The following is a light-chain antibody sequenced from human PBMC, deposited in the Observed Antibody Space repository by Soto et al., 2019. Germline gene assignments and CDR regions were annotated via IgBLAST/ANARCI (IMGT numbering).Light chain of an antibody. CDR1: ESIYSW. V-gene: IGKV1-5*03. J-gene: IGKJ1*01. Sequence: IQMTQSPSTLSAAVGDTVTITCRASESIYSWLAWYKQIPGKAPQLLIYKTSTLQRGVPSRFSGSGSGAEYSLTIISLQPDDFATYYCQEDNTNSRTFGQGTRVENK. CDR3: QEDNTNSRT. CDR2: KTS.